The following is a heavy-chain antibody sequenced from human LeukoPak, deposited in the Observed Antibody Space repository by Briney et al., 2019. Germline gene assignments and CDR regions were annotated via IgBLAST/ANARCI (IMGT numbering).Heavy chain of an antibody. Sequence: GGSLRLSCAASGFTFTSYSMNWVRQAPGKGLEWVSTISGGGGSTYYADSVKGRFTISRDNSKNTLYLQMNSLRAEDTAVYYCARGGYYDSSGYSSTDYWGQGTLVTVSS. CDR1: GFTFTSYS. V-gene: IGHV3-23*01. J-gene: IGHJ4*02. D-gene: IGHD3-22*01. CDR2: ISGGGGST. CDR3: ARGGYYDSSGYSSTDY.